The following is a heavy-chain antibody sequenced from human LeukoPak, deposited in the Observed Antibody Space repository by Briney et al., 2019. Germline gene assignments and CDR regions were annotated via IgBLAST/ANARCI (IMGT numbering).Heavy chain of an antibody. D-gene: IGHD2-2*01. CDR2: IDHSSNYI. J-gene: IGHJ5*02. Sequence: GGSLRLSCAASGFTFSACSMNWVRQAPGKGLEWVASIDHSSNYIYYADSVKGRFTISRDNAQNSFYLQMHSLRVEDTAVYYCAKDRAYISSWYGCSTPWGQGTLVTVSS. CDR3: AKDRAYISSWYGCSTP. CDR1: GFTFSACS. V-gene: IGHV3-21*04.